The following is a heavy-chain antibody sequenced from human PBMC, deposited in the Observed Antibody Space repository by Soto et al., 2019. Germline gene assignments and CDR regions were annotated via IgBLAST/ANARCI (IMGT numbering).Heavy chain of an antibody. D-gene: IGHD2-2*01. V-gene: IGHV3-33*01. J-gene: IGHJ6*02. CDR1: GLNFRSYG. CDR2: IWFDGSKK. Sequence: GGSIRDSYAASGLNFRSYGVHWVRKAPGKGLEWVALIWFDGSKKYYVDSVKGRFAVSRDNSKNTLYLQMNSLRVEDTAVYYCARDRLVPYGYGMDVWGQGTTVTVSS. CDR3: ARDRLVPYGYGMDV.